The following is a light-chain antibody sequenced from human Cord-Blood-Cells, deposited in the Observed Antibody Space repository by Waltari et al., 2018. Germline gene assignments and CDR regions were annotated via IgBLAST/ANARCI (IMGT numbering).Light chain of an antibody. CDR1: ALPQQY. CDR3: QSADSSGTYWV. V-gene: IGLV3-25*03. Sequence: SYELTQPPSVSVSPGQTARITRSGDALPQQYAYWYQQKPGQAPVLVIYKDSERPSGIPERFSGSSSGTTVTLTISGVQAEDEADYYCQSADSSGTYWVFGGGTKLTVL. J-gene: IGLJ3*02. CDR2: KDS.